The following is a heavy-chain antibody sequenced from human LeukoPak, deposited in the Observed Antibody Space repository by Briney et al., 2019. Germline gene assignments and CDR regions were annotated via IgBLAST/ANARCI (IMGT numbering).Heavy chain of an antibody. Sequence: GESLKISCKGSGYRFTDYWIGWMRQMPGKGLEWMGIIYPDDSETRYSPSFQGQVAISADKSISTAYLQWSSLKASDSAMYYCARQPRGTVVFDYWGQGTLVTVSS. CDR1: GYRFTDYW. D-gene: IGHD4-23*01. CDR3: ARQPRGTVVFDY. CDR2: IYPDDSET. J-gene: IGHJ4*02. V-gene: IGHV5-51*01.